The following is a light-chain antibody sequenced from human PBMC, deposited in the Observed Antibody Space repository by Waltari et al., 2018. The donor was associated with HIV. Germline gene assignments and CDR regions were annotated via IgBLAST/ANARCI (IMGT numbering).Light chain of an antibody. V-gene: IGLV2-14*01. Sequence: QSALTQPASVSGSPGQSITISCTGSSGDIGSFHYVSWYQQHPGKVPKLMIYEVSNRPSGISNRCSGSKSGNTASLTISGLQAEDEADYYCSSYTSSSTLFGGGTKLTVL. J-gene: IGLJ2*01. CDR2: EVS. CDR3: SSYTSSSTL. CDR1: SGDIGSFHY.